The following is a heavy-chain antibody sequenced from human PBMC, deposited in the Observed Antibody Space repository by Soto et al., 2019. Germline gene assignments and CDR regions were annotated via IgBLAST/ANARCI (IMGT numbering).Heavy chain of an antibody. CDR1: GFTFSSYA. Sequence: PGGSLRLSCAASGFTFSSYAMSWVRQAPGKGLEWVSAIRGSGGSTYNADSVQGRFTISRDNSKNTLYLQMNSLRAEDTAVYYCATTSAYTYGSVDYWGQGTLVTVS. CDR2: IRGSGGST. D-gene: IGHD3-10*01. V-gene: IGHV3-23*01. J-gene: IGHJ4*02. CDR3: ATTSAYTYGSVDY.